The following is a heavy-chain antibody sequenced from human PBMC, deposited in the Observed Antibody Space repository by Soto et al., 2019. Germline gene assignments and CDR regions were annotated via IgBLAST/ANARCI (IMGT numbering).Heavy chain of an antibody. CDR3: AKSEDSGYGQYNWFDP. CDR1: GGTFSSYA. V-gene: IGHV1-69*13. J-gene: IGHJ5*02. CDR2: TIPIFGTA. D-gene: IGHD5-12*01. Sequence: SVKVSCKASGGTFSSYAISWVRQAPGQGLEWMGGTIPIFGTANYAQKFQGRVTITADESTSTAYMELSSLRSEDAAVYYCAKSEDSGYGQYNWFDPWGQGTLVTVSS.